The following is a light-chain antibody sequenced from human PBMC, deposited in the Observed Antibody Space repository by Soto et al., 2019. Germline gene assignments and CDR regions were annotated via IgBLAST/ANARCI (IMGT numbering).Light chain of an antibody. J-gene: IGKJ1*01. V-gene: IGKV3-20*01. CDR2: GAS. CDR1: QSLSSSY. CDR3: QQFGFSPAT. Sequence: EVVLTQSPGTLSLSPGEGATLSCRASQSLSSSYLAWYQQKPGQAPRLLIYGASSMATGIPDRFSGSGSGTDFTLTISRLEPEDFPVYYCQQFGFSPATFGQGTKVEIK.